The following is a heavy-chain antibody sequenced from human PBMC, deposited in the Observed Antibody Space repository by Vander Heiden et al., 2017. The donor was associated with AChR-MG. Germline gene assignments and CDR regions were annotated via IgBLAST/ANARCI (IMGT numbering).Heavy chain of an antibody. CDR3: ARDRTRRGVIRYFDY. CDR1: GGSISSGGYY. V-gene: IGHV4-31*03. CDR2: IYYSGST. Sequence: QVQLQESGPGLVKPSQTLSLTCTVSGGSISSGGYYWSWIRQHPGKGLEWIGYIYYSGSTYYNPSLKSRVTISVDTSKNQFSLKLSSVTAADTAVYYCARDRTRRGVIRYFDYWGQGTLVTVSS. J-gene: IGHJ4*02. D-gene: IGHD3-10*01.